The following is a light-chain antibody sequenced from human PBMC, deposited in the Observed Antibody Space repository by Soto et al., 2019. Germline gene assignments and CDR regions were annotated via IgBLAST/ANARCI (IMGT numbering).Light chain of an antibody. CDR3: QQLKSNLIT. V-gene: IGKV1-9*01. Sequence: DIQITHSPSSLSASVLYRVTFTCWASQSISSYLNWYQQKPGKAPKLLIYAASTLQSGVPSRFSGSGSGTEFTLTISSLQPEDFATYYCQQLKSNLITFGQGTKV. CDR1: QSISSY. CDR2: AAS. J-gene: IGKJ1*01.